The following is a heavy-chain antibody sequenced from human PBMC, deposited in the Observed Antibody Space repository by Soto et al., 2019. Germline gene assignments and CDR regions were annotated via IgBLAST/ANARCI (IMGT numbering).Heavy chain of an antibody. D-gene: IGHD3-22*01. CDR1: GFSLSTNEVA. V-gene: IGHV2-5*02. CDR2: IYWDGDK. CDR3: AHSYKSSDHYLFDF. J-gene: IGHJ4*02. Sequence: QITLKESGPTLVKPTQTLTLTCTFSGFSLSTNEVAVGWIRQPPGKALEWLALIYWDGDKRYSPSLKNRLTITKDTSKNQVVLTMTNMDPVDTGTYYCAHSYKSSDHYLFDFWGQGTLVTVSS.